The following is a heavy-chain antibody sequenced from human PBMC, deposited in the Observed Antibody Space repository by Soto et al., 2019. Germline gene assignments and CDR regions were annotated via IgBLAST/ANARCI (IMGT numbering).Heavy chain of an antibody. V-gene: IGHV4-4*02. CDR2: IYHSGST. Sequence: QVQLQESGPGLVKPSGTLSLTCAVSGGSISSSNWWSWVRQPPGKGLEWIGKIYHSGSTNYNPSLKSRVTIAVDKSKNQFSLKLSSVTAADTAVYYCARVYMVRGTIIRYFDYGGQGTLVTVSS. CDR1: GGSISSSNW. CDR3: ARVYMVRGTIIRYFDY. J-gene: IGHJ4*02. D-gene: IGHD3-10*01.